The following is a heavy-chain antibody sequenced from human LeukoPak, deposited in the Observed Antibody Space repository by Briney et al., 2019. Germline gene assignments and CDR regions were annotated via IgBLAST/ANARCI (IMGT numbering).Heavy chain of an antibody. CDR2: IYSGGST. D-gene: IGHD3-9*01. CDR3: ARGLRYFDWLLYSTFFDY. Sequence: GGSLRLSCAASGFTVSSNYMSWVRQAPGKGLEWVSVIYSGGSTYYADSVKGRFTISRDNSKNTLYLQMNSLRAEDTAVYYCARGLRYFDWLLYSTFFDYWGQGTLVTVSS. J-gene: IGHJ4*02. V-gene: IGHV3-66*01. CDR1: GFTVSSNY.